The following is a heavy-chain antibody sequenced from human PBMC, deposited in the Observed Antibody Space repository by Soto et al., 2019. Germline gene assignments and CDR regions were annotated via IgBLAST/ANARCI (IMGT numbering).Heavy chain of an antibody. J-gene: IGHJ4*02. D-gene: IGHD3-10*01. CDR3: AREIWFGEYYFDY. Sequence: SETLSLTCTVSGGSISSGGYYWSWIRQHPGKGLEWIGYIYYSGSTYYNPSLKSRVTISVDTSKNQFSLKLSSVTAADTAVYYCAREIWFGEYYFDYWGQGTLVTVSS. CDR1: GGSISSGGYY. CDR2: IYYSGST. V-gene: IGHV4-31*03.